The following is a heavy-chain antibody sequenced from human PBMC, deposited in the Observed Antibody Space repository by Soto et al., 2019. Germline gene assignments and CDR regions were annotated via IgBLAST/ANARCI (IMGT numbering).Heavy chain of an antibody. CDR1: GGTFNTYA. J-gene: IGHJ4*02. CDR3: AREGQVHTPAFVY. CDR2: ISPMFGAA. Sequence: QVQLVQSGAEMTKPGSSVKVSCQSSGGTFNTYAMNWVRQAPGQGPEWMGDISPMFGAANYAPKSQGRVTITAYESTGKSYMPLSSLTSEDTALAFCAREGQVHTPAFVYWGQGTLVTVSS. V-gene: IGHV1-69*19. D-gene: IGHD3-10*01.